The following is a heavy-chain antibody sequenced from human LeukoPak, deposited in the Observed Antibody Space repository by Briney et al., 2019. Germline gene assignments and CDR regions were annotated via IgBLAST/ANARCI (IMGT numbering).Heavy chain of an antibody. CDR1: GFTFDDYA. Sequence: GGSLRLLCAASGFTFDDYAMHWVRQAPGKGLEWVSGISWSSGSIGYADSVKGRFTISRDNDKNSLYLQMSSLRAEDMALYYCAKSSGYYFYYFDYWGKGTLVTVSS. V-gene: IGHV3-9*03. CDR3: AKSSGYYFYYFDY. D-gene: IGHD3-22*01. J-gene: IGHJ4*02. CDR2: ISWSSGSI.